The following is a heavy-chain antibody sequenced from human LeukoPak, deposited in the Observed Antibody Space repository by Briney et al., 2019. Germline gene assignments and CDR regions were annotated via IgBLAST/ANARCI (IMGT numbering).Heavy chain of an antibody. D-gene: IGHD6-19*01. J-gene: IGHJ4*02. CDR2: IYSGGGT. CDR3: ARDLGSGFLQFVY. V-gene: IGHV3-66*01. Sequence: GGSLRLSCAASGFTISSNYMSWVRQGPGKGLEWVSVIYSGGGTYYADSVKGRFTISRDNSKNTLYLQINSMRAEDTAVYYCARDLGSGFLQFVYWGQGTLVTVSS. CDR1: GFTISSNY.